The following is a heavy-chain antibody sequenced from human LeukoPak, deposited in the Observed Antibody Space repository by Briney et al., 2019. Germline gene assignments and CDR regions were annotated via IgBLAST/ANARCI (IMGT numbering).Heavy chain of an antibody. CDR2: ISSSGGST. CDR1: GFTFDDYA. D-gene: IGHD1-26*01. Sequence: GGSLRLSCAASGFTFDDYAMSWVRQAPGKALQWVSGISSSGGSTYYVDSVKGRFTISRDNSKNTLYLQMNSLRAEDTAIYYCAKEYTGTFSPFPSYFDNWGQGTLVTVSS. J-gene: IGHJ4*02. V-gene: IGHV3-23*01. CDR3: AKEYTGTFSPFPSYFDN.